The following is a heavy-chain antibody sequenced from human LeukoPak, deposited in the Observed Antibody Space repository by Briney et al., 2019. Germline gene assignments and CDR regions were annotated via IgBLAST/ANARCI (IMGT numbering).Heavy chain of an antibody. Sequence: GGSLRLSCAASGFTFSSYAMSWVRQAPGKGLEWVSAISDSGGSTYYADSVKGRFTISRDNFKNTLYLQMSSLRAEDTAVYYCAKLAHNYDTKVDYWGQGSLVTVSS. D-gene: IGHD3-22*01. J-gene: IGHJ4*02. CDR1: GFTFSSYA. CDR2: ISDSGGST. CDR3: AKLAHNYDTKVDY. V-gene: IGHV3-23*01.